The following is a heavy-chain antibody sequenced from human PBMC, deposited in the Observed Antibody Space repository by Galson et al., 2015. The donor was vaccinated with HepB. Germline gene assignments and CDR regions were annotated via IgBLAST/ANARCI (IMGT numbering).Heavy chain of an antibody. V-gene: IGHV3-53*04. CDR3: ARVGDYYDSSGPLDY. Sequence: SLRLSCAASGFTVSSNYMSWVRQAPGKGLEWVSVIYSGGSTYYADSVKGRFTISRHNSKNTLYLQMNSLRAEDTAVYYCARVGDYYDSSGPLDYWGQGTLVTVSS. CDR1: GFTVSSNY. D-gene: IGHD3-22*01. CDR2: IYSGGST. J-gene: IGHJ4*02.